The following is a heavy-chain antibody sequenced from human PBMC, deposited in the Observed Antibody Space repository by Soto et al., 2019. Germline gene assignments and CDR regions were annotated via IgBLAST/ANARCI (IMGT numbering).Heavy chain of an antibody. CDR2: IYWDDVK. D-gene: IGHD4-17*01. CDR3: ARKGSGDYALDY. CDR1: GFSLSTSGVG. V-gene: IGHV2-5*02. Sequence: QITLKESGPTLVKPTQTLTLTCTLSGFSLSTSGVGVGWIRQSPGKALEWLAVIYWDDVKHYSPSLERRLTITKDTSESEVVLTMTNMDPVDTATYYCARKGSGDYALDYRGQGILVTVSS. J-gene: IGHJ4*02.